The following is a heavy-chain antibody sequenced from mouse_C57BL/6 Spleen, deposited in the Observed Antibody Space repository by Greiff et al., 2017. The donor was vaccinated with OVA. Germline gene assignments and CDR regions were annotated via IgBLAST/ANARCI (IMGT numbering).Heavy chain of an antibody. CDR3: ASLTGTREVYFDY. Sequence: EVQLQQSGPELVKPGASVKISCKASGYTFTDYYMNWVKQSHGKSLEWIGDINPNNGGTSYNQKFKGKATLTVDKSSSTAYMELRSLTSEDSAVYYCASLTGTREVYFDYWGQGTTLTVSS. CDR2: INPNNGGT. CDR1: GYTFTDYY. J-gene: IGHJ2*01. D-gene: IGHD4-1*01. V-gene: IGHV1-26*01.